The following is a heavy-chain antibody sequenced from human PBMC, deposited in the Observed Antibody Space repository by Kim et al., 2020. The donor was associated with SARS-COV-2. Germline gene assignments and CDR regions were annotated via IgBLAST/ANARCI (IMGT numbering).Heavy chain of an antibody. D-gene: IGHD3-9*01. CDR2: IGASNGNT. V-gene: IGHV1-18*04. CDR1: GYTFTSYG. CDR3: AREYYDILTGYLSWNYYFSYGMDV. J-gene: IGHJ6*02. Sequence: ASVKVSCKASGYTFTSYGISWVRQAPGQGLEWMGWIGASNGNTNYAQKLRGRVTMPTDTPTSTPYMEMSSLSSDDTAGYYCAREYYDILTGYLSWNYYFSYGMDVWGQGTTVTVSS.